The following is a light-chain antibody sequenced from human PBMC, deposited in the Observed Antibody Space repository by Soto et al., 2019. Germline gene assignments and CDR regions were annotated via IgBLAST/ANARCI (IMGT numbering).Light chain of an antibody. V-gene: IGKV3-20*01. CDR3: QQSGRP. CDR2: GAS. J-gene: IGKJ1*01. CDR1: QSLTSDY. Sequence: EIVLTQSPGTLSLSPGERATLSCRASQSLTSDYLAWYQQKPGQTPRLLIHGASSRATGIPDRFSGSGSGTDFTLTISRLEPEDSAVYYCQQSGRPFGQGTMVDIK.